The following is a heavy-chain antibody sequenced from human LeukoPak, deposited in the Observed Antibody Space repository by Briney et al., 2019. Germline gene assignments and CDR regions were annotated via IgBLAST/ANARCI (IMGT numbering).Heavy chain of an antibody. CDR3: ASIATVHSGGSCY. D-gene: IGHD2-15*01. CDR1: GFTFSSYS. Sequence: GGSLRLSCAASGFTFSSYSMNWVRQAPGKGLEWVSSISSSSSYIYYADSVKGRFTISRDNAKNSLYLQMNSLRAEDTAVYYCASIATVHSGGSCYWGQGTLVTVSS. CDR2: ISSSSSYI. J-gene: IGHJ4*02. V-gene: IGHV3-21*01.